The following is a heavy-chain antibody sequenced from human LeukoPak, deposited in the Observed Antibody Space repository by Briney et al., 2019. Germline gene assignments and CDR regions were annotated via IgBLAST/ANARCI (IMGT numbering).Heavy chain of an antibody. J-gene: IGHJ4*02. D-gene: IGHD2-15*01. V-gene: IGHV4-61*02. CDR2: IYTSGST. CDR1: GGSISSGSYY. CDR3: ARAGRYCSGGSCYSRSTTYFDY. Sequence: PSETLSLTCTVSGGSISSGSYYWSWIRQPAGKGLEWIGRIYTSGSTNYNPSLKSRVTISVDTSKNQFSLKLSSVTAADTAVYYCARAGRYCSGGSCYSRSTTYFDYWGQGTLVTVSS.